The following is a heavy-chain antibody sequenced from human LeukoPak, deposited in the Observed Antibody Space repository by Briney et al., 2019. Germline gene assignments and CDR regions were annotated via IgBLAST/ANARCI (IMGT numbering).Heavy chain of an antibody. V-gene: IGHV4-59*01. D-gene: IGHD3-9*01. CDR2: IYYSGST. J-gene: IGHJ4*02. CDR3: AARGGGYDILTGYPPPHFDY. CDR1: GGSISSYY. Sequence: SETLSLTCTVSGGSISSYYWSWIRQPPGKGLEWIGYIYYSGSTNYNPSLKSRVTISVDTSKNQFSLKLSSVTAADTAVYYCAARGGGYDILTGYPPPHFDYWGQGTLVTVSS.